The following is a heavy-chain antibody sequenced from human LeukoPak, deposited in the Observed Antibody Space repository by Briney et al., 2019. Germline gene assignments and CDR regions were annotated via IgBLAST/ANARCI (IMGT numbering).Heavy chain of an antibody. D-gene: IGHD1-14*01. CDR2: IFHSGST. J-gene: IGHJ4*02. CDR3: VRTNPRDLTYYFDY. V-gene: IGHV4-59*11. Sequence: PSETLSLTCTVSGGSIKSHFWSWVRQPPGKRLEWIGYIFHSGSTNYNPSLKSRVTISVDTSKNQFSLRLTSVTAADTAVYYCVRTNPRDLTYYFDYWGQGTLVTVSS. CDR1: GGSIKSHF.